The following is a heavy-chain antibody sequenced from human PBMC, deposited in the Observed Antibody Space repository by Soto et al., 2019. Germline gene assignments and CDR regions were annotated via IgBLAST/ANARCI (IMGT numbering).Heavy chain of an antibody. J-gene: IGHJ4*02. CDR3: AKVDMYYDSSDVDY. CDR1: GFTFSSYG. D-gene: IGHD3-22*01. V-gene: IGHV3-30*18. Sequence: QVQLVESGGGVVQPGRSLRLSCAASGFTFSSYGMHWVRQAPGKGLEWVAVISYDGSNKYYADSVKGRFTISRDNSKNTLYLQMNSLRAEDTAVYYCAKVDMYYDSSDVDYWGQGTLVTVSS. CDR2: ISYDGSNK.